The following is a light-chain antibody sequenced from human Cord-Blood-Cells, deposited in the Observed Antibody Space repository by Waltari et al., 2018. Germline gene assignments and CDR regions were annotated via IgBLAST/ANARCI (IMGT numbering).Light chain of an antibody. J-gene: IGLJ3*02. CDR1: SSNIGSNY. Sequence: QSVLTQPPSASGTPGQRVTISCSGSSSNIGSNYVYWYQQLPGTAPKLLIYMNNQRPPGVPDLFSGSKSGTSASLAISGLRSEDETDYYCAAWDDSLSGWVFGGGTKLTVL. V-gene: IGLV1-47*01. CDR2: MNN. CDR3: AAWDDSLSGWV.